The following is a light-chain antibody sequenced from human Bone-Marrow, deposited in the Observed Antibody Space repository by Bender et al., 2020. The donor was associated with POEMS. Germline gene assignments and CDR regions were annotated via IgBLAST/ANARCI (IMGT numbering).Light chain of an antibody. CDR1: SSDVGAYYY. V-gene: IGLV2-23*02. Sequence: QSALTQPASVSGSPGQSITISCTGTSSDVGAYYYVSWYQQHPGKAPKLLIYEVNKWPSGVSNRFSGSRSGNTASLTISGLQAEDEADYYCCSYAGPRNFNWVFGGGTKLTVL. CDR2: EVN. J-gene: IGLJ3*02. CDR3: CSYAGPRNFNWV.